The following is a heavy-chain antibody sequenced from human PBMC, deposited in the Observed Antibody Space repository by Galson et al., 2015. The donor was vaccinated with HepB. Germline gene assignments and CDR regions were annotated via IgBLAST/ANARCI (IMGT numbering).Heavy chain of an antibody. V-gene: IGHV1-24*01. CDR1: GNTLTELS. Sequence: SVKVSCKASGNTLTELSMHWVRQAPGKGLEWMGGFDPEDGETIYAQKFQGRVSMTGDTSADTAYMELNSLTSEDTAVYYCATLAQVLYDGTYYDSGYFNLWGRGTLVTVSS. CDR3: ATLAQVLYDGTYYDSGYFNL. J-gene: IGHJ2*01. CDR2: FDPEDGET. D-gene: IGHD5-12*01.